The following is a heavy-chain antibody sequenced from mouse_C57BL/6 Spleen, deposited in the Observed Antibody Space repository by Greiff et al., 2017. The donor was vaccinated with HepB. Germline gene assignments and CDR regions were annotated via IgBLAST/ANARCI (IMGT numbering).Heavy chain of an antibody. CDR3: ASKTAQAHSWFAY. Sequence: VQLQQSGAELVKPGASVKLSCTASGFNIKDYYMHWVKQRTEQGLEWIGRIDPEDGETKYAPKFQGKATITADTSSNTAYLQLSSLTSEDTAVYYGASKTAQAHSWFAYWGQGTLVTVSA. D-gene: IGHD3-2*02. CDR1: GFNIKDYY. J-gene: IGHJ3*01. V-gene: IGHV14-2*01. CDR2: IDPEDGET.